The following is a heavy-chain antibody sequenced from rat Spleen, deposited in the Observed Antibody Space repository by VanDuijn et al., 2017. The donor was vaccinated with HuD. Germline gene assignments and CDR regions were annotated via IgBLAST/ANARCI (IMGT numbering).Heavy chain of an antibody. Sequence: EVQLVESGGGLVQPGRSMKLSCAASGFTFTNYYMAWVRQDPTKGLEWVAYISTGGGSTYYRDSVKGRFTISRDDAKSTLYLQMDSLRSDDTATYYCTTGAQPRDWGQGVMVTVSS. CDR1: GFTFTNYY. CDR2: ISTGGGST. CDR3: TTGAQPRD. D-gene: IGHD1-10*01. V-gene: IGHV5-27*01. J-gene: IGHJ2*01.